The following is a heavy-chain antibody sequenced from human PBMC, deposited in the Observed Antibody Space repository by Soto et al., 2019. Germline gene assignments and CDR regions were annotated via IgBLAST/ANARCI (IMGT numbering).Heavy chain of an antibody. Sequence: PSETLSLTCAVYGGSFSGYYWSWIRQPPGKGLEWIGEINHSGSTNYNPSIKSRVTISVDTSKNQFSLKLSSVTAADTAVYYCARRSSSWYLRAAPYYFDYWGQGTLVTVSS. CDR2: INHSGST. D-gene: IGHD6-13*01. CDR3: ARRSSSWYLRAAPYYFDY. CDR1: GGSFSGYY. V-gene: IGHV4-34*01. J-gene: IGHJ4*02.